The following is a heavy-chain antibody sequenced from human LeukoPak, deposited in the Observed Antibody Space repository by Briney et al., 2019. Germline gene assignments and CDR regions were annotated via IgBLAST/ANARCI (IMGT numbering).Heavy chain of an antibody. CDR3: ARAPYYYDSSGYYEIDY. J-gene: IGHJ4*02. V-gene: IGHV3-30*04. D-gene: IGHD3-22*01. CDR1: GFTFSSYA. CDR2: ISYDGSNK. Sequence: PGGSLRLSCAASGFTFSSYAMHWVRQAPGKGLEWVAVISYDGSNKYYADSVKGRFTISRDNSKNTLYLQMNSLRAEDTAVYYCARAPYYYDSSGYYEIDYWGQGTLVTVSS.